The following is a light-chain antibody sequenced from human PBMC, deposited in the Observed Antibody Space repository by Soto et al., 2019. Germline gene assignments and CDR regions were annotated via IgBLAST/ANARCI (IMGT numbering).Light chain of an antibody. CDR1: QSVSSY. CDR3: QQRSNWPPPYT. CDR2: DAS. Sequence: EIALTQSPATVSLSPGERATLSCRASQSVSSYLAWYQQRPGQAPRLLIYDASTRATGIPARFSGSGSGTDFTLTISSLEPEDFAVYYCQQRSNWPPPYTFGQGTKLEIK. V-gene: IGKV3-11*01. J-gene: IGKJ2*01.